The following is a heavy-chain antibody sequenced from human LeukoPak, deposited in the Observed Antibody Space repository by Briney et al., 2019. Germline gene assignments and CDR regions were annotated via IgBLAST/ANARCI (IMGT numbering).Heavy chain of an antibody. V-gene: IGHV4-38-2*02. CDR3: ARDGLYCSGGICYFNY. D-gene: IGHD2-15*01. CDR2: IYHSGST. Sequence: SETLSLTCAVSGYSISSGDYWGWIRQPPGKGLQWIGSIYHSGSTYYNPSLESRVTISVDTSKNQFSLKLNSVTAADTAVYYCARDGLYCSGGICYFNYWGQGTLVTVSS. J-gene: IGHJ4*02. CDR1: GYSISSGDY.